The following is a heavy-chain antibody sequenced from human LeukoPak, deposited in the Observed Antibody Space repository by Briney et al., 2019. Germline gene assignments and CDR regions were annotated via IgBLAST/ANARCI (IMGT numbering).Heavy chain of an antibody. V-gene: IGHV4-30-2*01. Sequence: SQTLSLTCAVSGGSISSGGYSWSWIRQPPGKGLEWIGYIYHSGSTYYNPSLKSRVTISVDRSKNQFSLKLSSVTAADTAVYYCARGTYYYDSSGYSRAYNWFDPWGQGTLVTVSS. J-gene: IGHJ5*02. D-gene: IGHD3-22*01. CDR3: ARGTYYYDSSGYSRAYNWFDP. CDR1: GGSISSGGYS. CDR2: IYHSGST.